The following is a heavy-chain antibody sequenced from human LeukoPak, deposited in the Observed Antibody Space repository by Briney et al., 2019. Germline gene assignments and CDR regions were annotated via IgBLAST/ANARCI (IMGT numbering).Heavy chain of an antibody. Sequence: PSGTLSLTCAVSGGSISSSNWWSWVRQPPGKGLEWIGEIYHSGSTNYNPSLKSRVTISVDTSKNQFSLKLSSVTAADTAVYYCARDHSSSFSDYWGQGTLVTVSS. V-gene: IGHV4-4*02. J-gene: IGHJ4*02. CDR2: IYHSGST. D-gene: IGHD6-13*01. CDR3: ARDHSSSFSDY. CDR1: GGSISSSNW.